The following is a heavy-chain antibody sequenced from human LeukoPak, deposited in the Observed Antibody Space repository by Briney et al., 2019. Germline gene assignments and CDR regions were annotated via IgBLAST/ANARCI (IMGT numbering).Heavy chain of an antibody. D-gene: IGHD3-10*01. J-gene: IGHJ6*03. V-gene: IGHV3-30*02. CDR2: IRYDGSNK. CDR3: AKRGAEYGSGSGRVHYYYYYYMDV. CDR1: GFTFISYG. Sequence: GGSLRLSCAASGFTFISYGMHWVRQAPGKGLEWVAFIRYDGSNKYYADSVKGRFTISRDNSKNTLYLQMNSLRAEDTAVYYCAKRGAEYGSGSGRVHYYYYYYMDVWGKGTTVTISS.